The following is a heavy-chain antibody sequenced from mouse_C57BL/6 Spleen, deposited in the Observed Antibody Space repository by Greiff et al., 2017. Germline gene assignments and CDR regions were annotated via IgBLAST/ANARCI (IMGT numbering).Heavy chain of an antibody. J-gene: IGHJ4*01. CDR3: ARRYYGSSSHYYAMDY. CDR2: ISSGSSTI. D-gene: IGHD1-1*01. CDR1: GFTFSDYG. Sequence: EVQRVESGGGLVKPGGSLKLSCAASGFTFSDYGMHWVRQAPEKGLEWVAYISSGSSTIYYADTVKGRFTISRDNAKNTLFLQMTSLRSEDTAMYYCARRYYGSSSHYYAMDYWGQGTSVTVSS. V-gene: IGHV5-17*01.